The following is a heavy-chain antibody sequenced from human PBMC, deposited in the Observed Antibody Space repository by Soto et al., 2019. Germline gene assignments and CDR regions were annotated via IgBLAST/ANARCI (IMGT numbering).Heavy chain of an antibody. D-gene: IGHD3-3*01. Sequence: EVQLLESGGGLVQPGGSLRLSCAASGFSFSTYAMHWVRQAPGKGLEWVSAISGSGGSTYYAASVKGRFTISRDNSKSTLYLQMNSLRAEDTAVYYCAKVKFDFWDGYEYWGQGTLATVSS. CDR2: ISGSGGST. CDR3: AKVKFDFWDGYEY. J-gene: IGHJ4*02. V-gene: IGHV3-23*01. CDR1: GFSFSTYA.